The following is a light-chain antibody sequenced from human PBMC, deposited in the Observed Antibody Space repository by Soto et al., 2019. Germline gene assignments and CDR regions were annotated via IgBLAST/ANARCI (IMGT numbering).Light chain of an antibody. CDR3: QKYKSAPLT. V-gene: IGKV1-27*01. CDR2: AAS. CDR1: QGIANY. J-gene: IGKJ4*01. Sequence: DIQMTQSPSSLSAFVGDRVTITCRASQGIANYLAWYQQKPGKVPKLLIYAASTLQSGVPSRFSGSGSGMDFTLIISSLQHEDVATYFCQKYKSAPLTFGGGTEVQIK.